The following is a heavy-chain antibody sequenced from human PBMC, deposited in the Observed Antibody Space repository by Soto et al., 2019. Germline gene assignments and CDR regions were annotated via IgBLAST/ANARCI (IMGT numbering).Heavy chain of an antibody. CDR3: ARSTYTYGGRGAFDI. D-gene: IGHD5-18*01. J-gene: IGHJ3*02. V-gene: IGHV3-53*01. CDR2: IYIDGST. CDR1: GFTVSSNY. Sequence: EVQLVECGGGLIQPGGSLRLSCAASGFTVSSNYMNWVRQAPGKGLEWLSVIYIDGSTYYADSVKGRFTISRDTSKNTLYLQMNSLRAEDTAIYYCARSTYTYGGRGAFDIWGQGTMVTVSS.